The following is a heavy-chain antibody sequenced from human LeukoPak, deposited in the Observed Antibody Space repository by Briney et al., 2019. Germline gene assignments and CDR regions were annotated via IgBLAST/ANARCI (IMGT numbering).Heavy chain of an antibody. Sequence: GGSLRLSCAASGFTFSSYWMHWVRQAPGKGLVWVSRINSDGSSTSYADSVKGRFTISRDNAKNTLYLQMNSLRAEDTAVYYCAREKTYYDFWSGYNSQYYFDYWGQGTLVTVSS. CDR1: GFTFSSYW. V-gene: IGHV3-74*01. CDR2: INSDGSST. CDR3: AREKTYYDFWSGYNSQYYFDY. J-gene: IGHJ4*02. D-gene: IGHD3-3*01.